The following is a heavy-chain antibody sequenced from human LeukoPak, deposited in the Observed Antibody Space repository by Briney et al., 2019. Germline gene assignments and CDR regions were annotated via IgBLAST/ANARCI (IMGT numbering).Heavy chain of an antibody. Sequence: SETLSLTCTVSGGSVSSGSYYWSWIRQPPGKGLEWIGYIYYSGSTNYNPSLKSRVTMSVDTSKNQFSLKLSSVTAADTAVYYCARGGGVAFAFDYWGQGTLVTVSS. V-gene: IGHV4-61*01. J-gene: IGHJ4*02. CDR1: GGSVSSGSYY. D-gene: IGHD3-16*01. CDR2: IYYSGST. CDR3: ARGGGVAFAFDY.